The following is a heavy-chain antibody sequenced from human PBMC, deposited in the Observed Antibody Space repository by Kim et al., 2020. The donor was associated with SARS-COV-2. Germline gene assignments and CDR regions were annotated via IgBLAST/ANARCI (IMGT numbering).Heavy chain of an antibody. D-gene: IGHD5-12*01. CDR1: GGSISSSSYY. J-gene: IGHJ6*02. V-gene: IGHV4-39*01. CDR2: IYYSGST. Sequence: SETLSLTCTVSGGSISSSSYYWGWIRQPPGKGLEWIGSIYYSGSTYYNPSLKSRVTISVDTSKNQFSLKLSSVTAADTAVYYCARQMSDGYNLNYYYYGMDVWGQGTTVTVSS. CDR3: ARQMSDGYNLNYYYYGMDV.